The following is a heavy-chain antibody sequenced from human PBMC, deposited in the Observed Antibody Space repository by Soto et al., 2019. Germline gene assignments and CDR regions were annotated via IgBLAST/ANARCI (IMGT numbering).Heavy chain of an antibody. V-gene: IGHV3-23*01. J-gene: IGHJ5*02. CDR1: GFTFNNYA. CDR3: AQSSREGGTDCSSCVFHA. Sequence: EVHLLESGGGLVQPGGSLRLSCAASGFTFNNYAMSWVRQAPGKGLEWVSGITNNGDNIKYVDSVKGRFTISRDNSRDTLLLHMNVLRAEHTAVYYGAQSSREGGTDCSSCVFHAWGQGTLVTVSS. CDR2: ITNNGDNI. D-gene: IGHD2-21*02.